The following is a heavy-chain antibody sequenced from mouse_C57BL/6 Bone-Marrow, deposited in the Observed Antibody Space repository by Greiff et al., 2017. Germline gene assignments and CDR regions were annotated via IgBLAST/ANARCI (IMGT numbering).Heavy chain of an antibody. D-gene: IGHD1-1*01. V-gene: IGHV10-1*01. J-gene: IGHJ4*01. CDR3: VRQITTVVGPSYYAMDY. Sequence: EVHLVESGGGLVQPKGSLKLSCAASGFSFNTYAMNWVRQAPGKGLEWVARIRSKSNNYATYYADSVKDRFTISRDDSESMLYLQMNNLKTEDTAMYYCVRQITTVVGPSYYAMDYWGQGTSVTVSS. CDR2: IRSKSNNYAT. CDR1: GFSFNTYA.